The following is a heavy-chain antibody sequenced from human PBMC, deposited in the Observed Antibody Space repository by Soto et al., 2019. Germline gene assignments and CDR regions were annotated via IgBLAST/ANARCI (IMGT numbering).Heavy chain of an antibody. D-gene: IGHD2-15*01. V-gene: IGHV2-5*02. CDR3: APRVTYSVSWDVGWFDS. J-gene: IGHJ5*01. CDR1: GFSLTKSGVG. CDR2: IYWDDDR. Sequence: QITLKESGPPLVEPTQTLTLTCSFSGFSLTKSGVGVGWFRQAPGKALECLGIIYWDDDRRYNPSLKTRLTITKDTSKNQVVLTMTYMEPVDTGTYYCAPRVTYSVSWDVGWFDSWGQGTPVTVS.